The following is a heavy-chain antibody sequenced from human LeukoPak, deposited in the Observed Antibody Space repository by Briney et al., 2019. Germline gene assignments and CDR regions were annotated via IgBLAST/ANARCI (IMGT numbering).Heavy chain of an antibody. CDR1: GFTFSDYY. Sequence: PGGSLRLSCAASGFTFSDYYMTWIRQAPGKGLEWVSYITSSATTYYADSVKGRFTISRDNAKTSLYLQMNSLRAEDTAVYYCARELLRSNARYCGGDCYTDYWGQGTLVTVSS. J-gene: IGHJ4*02. CDR3: ARELLRSNARYCGGDCYTDY. CDR2: ITSSATT. V-gene: IGHV3-11*04. D-gene: IGHD2-21*02.